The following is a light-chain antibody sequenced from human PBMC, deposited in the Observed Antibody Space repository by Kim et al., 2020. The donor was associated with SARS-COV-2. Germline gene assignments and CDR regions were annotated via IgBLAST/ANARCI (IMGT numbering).Light chain of an antibody. CDR3: QQYYSSRT. V-gene: IGKV4-1*01. J-gene: IGKJ1*01. CDR2: WAS. Sequence: DIVMTQSPDSLAVSLGERATINCKSSQSVLYSSNNRNYLAWYQQKPGQPPRLLIYWASTREFGVPDRFSGSGSGTDFTLTISSLQAEDVAVYYCQQYYSSRTFGQGTKVDIK. CDR1: QSVLYSSNNRNY.